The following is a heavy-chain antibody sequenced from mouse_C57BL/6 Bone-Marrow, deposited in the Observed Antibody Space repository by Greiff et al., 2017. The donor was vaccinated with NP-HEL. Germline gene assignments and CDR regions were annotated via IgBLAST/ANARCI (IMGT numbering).Heavy chain of an antibody. CDR2: IYPGSGNT. Sequence: QVQLQQSGPELVKPGASVKISCKASGYSFTSYYIHWVKQRPGQGLVWNGWIYPGSGNTKYNEKFKGKATLTADTSSSTAYMQLSSLTSEDSAVYYCLITTVVVDYWGQGTTLTVSS. CDR3: LITTVVVDY. J-gene: IGHJ2*01. D-gene: IGHD1-1*01. CDR1: GYSFTSYY. V-gene: IGHV1-66*01.